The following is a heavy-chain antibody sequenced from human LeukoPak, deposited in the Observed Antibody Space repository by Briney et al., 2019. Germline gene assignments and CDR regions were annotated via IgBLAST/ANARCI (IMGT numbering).Heavy chain of an antibody. V-gene: IGHV3-23*01. J-gene: IGHJ4*02. CDR2: ISGSGGST. Sequence: GGSLRLSCAASGFTFSSYAMSWVREAPGKGREWVSAISGSGGSTYYADSVKGRFTISRDNSKNTLYLQMNSLRAEDTAVYYCAKASAMIVVVSKHFDYWGQGTLVTVSS. CDR3: AKASAMIVVVSKHFDY. D-gene: IGHD3-22*01. CDR1: GFTFSSYA.